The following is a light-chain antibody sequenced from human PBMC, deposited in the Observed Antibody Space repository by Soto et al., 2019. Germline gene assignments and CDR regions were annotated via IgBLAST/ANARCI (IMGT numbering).Light chain of an antibody. J-gene: IGLJ1*01. Sequence: QSVLTPPPPASGSPGQSVTLSCTGTRSDVGDYNYVSWYQQHPGKAPKLMIYEVSNRPSGVSNRFSGSKSGNTASLTISGLQAEDEADYYCSSYTSSSTFYVFGTGTKVTVL. CDR3: SSYTSSSTFYV. CDR2: EVS. V-gene: IGLV2-14*01. CDR1: RSDVGDYNY.